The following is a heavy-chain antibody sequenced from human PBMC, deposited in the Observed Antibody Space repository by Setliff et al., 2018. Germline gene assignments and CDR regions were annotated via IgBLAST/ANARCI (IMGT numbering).Heavy chain of an antibody. CDR1: GGSISSSSYY. Sequence: SETLSLTCTVSGGSISSSSYYWGWIRQPPGKGLEWIGSIYYSGSTYYNPSLKSRVTISVDTSKNQFSLKLSSVTAADTAVYYCAILTPVGSRARYYFDYWGQGTLVTVSS. V-gene: IGHV4-39*01. D-gene: IGHD1-26*01. CDR2: IYYSGST. CDR3: AILTPVGSRARYYFDY. J-gene: IGHJ4*02.